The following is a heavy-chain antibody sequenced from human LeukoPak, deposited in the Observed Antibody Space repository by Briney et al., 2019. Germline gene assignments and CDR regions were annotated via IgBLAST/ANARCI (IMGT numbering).Heavy chain of an antibody. CDR1: GFTFSSYS. J-gene: IGHJ4*02. D-gene: IGHD3-10*01. V-gene: IGHV3-21*01. Sequence: PGGSLRLSCAASGFTFSSYSMNWVRQAPGKGLEWVSSISSSSSYIYYADSVKGRFTISRDNAKNSLYLQMNSLRAEDTAVYYCARDGWFGELNYSDYWGQGTLVTVSS. CDR2: ISSSSSYI. CDR3: ARDGWFGELNYSDY.